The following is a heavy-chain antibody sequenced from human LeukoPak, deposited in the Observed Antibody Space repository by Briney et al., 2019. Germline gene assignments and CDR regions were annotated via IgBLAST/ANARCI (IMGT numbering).Heavy chain of an antibody. CDR2: ISATNGDT. D-gene: IGHD1-1*01. Sequence: FAXXXISWVRQAPGQGLEWMGWISATNGDTKYAQTLQGRVTVTTDTSTSTAYMELRSLRSDDTAVYYCARDWNWKIDFWGQGTLVTVSS. V-gene: IGHV1-18*01. J-gene: IGHJ4*02. CDR1: FAXXX. CDR3: ARDWNWKIDF.